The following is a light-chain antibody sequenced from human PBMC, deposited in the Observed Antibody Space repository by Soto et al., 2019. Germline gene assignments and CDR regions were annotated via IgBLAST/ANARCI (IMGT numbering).Light chain of an antibody. Sequence: EIVLTQSPGTLSLSPGERATLSCRASQSVSSSYLAWYQQKPGQAPRLLIYGASSRATGIPDRFSGSGSGTDFTLTISRLEPEDFATYYCQQLHSYPFTFGQGTRLEI. CDR2: GAS. CDR3: QQLHSYPFT. V-gene: IGKV3-20*01. J-gene: IGKJ5*01. CDR1: QSVSSSY.